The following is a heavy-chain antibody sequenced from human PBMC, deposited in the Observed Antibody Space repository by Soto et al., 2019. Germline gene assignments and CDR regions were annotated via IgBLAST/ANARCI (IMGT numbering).Heavy chain of an antibody. CDR2: IIPIFGTA. CDR3: ARRSAAARLWYVDY. Sequence: GASVKFSCKTSGVTFSSYAISWVRQAPGQGLEWMGGIIPIFGTANYAQKFQGRVTITADESTSTAYMELSSLRSEDTAVYYCARRSAAARLWYVDYLCQGNRVTVSA. CDR1: GVTFSSYA. J-gene: IGHJ4*02. D-gene: IGHD2-2*01. V-gene: IGHV1-69*13.